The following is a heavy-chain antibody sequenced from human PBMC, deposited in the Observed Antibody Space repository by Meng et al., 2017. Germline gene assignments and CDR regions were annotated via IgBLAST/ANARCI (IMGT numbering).Heavy chain of an antibody. J-gene: IGHJ4*02. V-gene: IGHV4-4*02. Sequence: VEWKESGQGLVKPSGTLSLTCVVSGGSIRSSNWWSWVRQPPGKGLEWIGEIYHSESTNYNPSLKIRVTISVDKSKNQFSLKLSSVTAADTAVYYCARWSIYCSGGSCYSFDYWGQGTLVTVSS. D-gene: IGHD2-15*01. CDR1: GGSIRSSNW. CDR2: IYHSEST. CDR3: ARWSIYCSGGSCYSFDY.